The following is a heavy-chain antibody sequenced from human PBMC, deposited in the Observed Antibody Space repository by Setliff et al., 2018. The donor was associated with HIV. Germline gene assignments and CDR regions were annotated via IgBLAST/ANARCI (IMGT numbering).Heavy chain of an antibody. CDR2: ISAYNGNT. J-gene: IGHJ4*02. CDR3: ARDSGGYNYGFAVGSFDY. CDR1: GYTFTSYG. Sequence: ASVKVSCKASGYTFTSYGISWVRQAPGQGLEWMGWISAYNGNTNYAQKFRGRVTMTTDTSTSTAYMELRSLKSDDTAVYYCARDSGGYNYGFAVGSFDYWGQEALVTVSS. D-gene: IGHD5-18*01. V-gene: IGHV1-18*01.